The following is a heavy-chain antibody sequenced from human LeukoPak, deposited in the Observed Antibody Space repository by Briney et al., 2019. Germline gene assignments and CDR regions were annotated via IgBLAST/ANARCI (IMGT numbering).Heavy chain of an antibody. CDR2: IYYSGST. Sequence: SETLSITCTVSGGSISSYSWSWIRQPPGKGLEWIGHIYYSGSTDYNPSLKSRVTISVDTSKNQFSLKLSSVTAADTAVYYCASWGATHHSFDYWGQGTLVTVSS. V-gene: IGHV4-59*08. J-gene: IGHJ4*02. CDR3: ASWGATHHSFDY. D-gene: IGHD1-26*01. CDR1: GGSISSYS.